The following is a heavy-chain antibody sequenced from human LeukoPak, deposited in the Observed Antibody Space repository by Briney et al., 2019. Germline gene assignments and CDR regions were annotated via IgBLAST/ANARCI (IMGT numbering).Heavy chain of an antibody. CDR2: ISRSGSPV. V-gene: IGHV3-48*03. D-gene: IGHD1-14*01. CDR3: AAKEGTRSDFDY. Sequence: PGGSLRLSCAASGFTFSNYEMNWVRQPPGKGLEWVAYISRSGSPVYYPDSVKGRFSISRDNARDSLYLQMHSLRVEDTALYYCAAKEGTRSDFDYWGQGILVTVSS. J-gene: IGHJ4*02. CDR1: GFTFSNYE.